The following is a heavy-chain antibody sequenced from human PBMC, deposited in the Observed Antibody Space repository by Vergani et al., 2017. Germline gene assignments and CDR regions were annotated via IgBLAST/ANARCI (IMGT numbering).Heavy chain of an antibody. CDR2: IKQDGSEK. CDR1: GFTFSSYW. CDR3: AREPRITMIGPASYFDY. Sequence: EVQLVESGGGLVQPGGSLRLSCAASGFTFSSYWMSWVRQAPGKGLEWVAKIKQDGSEKYYVDSVKGRFTISRDNAKNSRYLQMNSLRAEATAVYYCAREPRITMIGPASYFDYWGQGTLVTVSS. D-gene: IGHD3-22*01. J-gene: IGHJ4*02. V-gene: IGHV3-7*03.